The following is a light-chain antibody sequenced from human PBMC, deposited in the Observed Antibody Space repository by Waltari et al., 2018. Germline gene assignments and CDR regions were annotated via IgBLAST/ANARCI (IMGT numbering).Light chain of an antibody. CDR1: ASDVGTYKL. CDR2: EVS. J-gene: IGLJ1*01. V-gene: IGLV2-23*02. CDR3: CSYAGSSTYV. Sequence: QSALTQPASVSGSPGPSITITCTGTASDVGTYKLVYRYQQHPGKAPKILMYEVSRRPSGVSSRFSASKSGNTASLTISALQADDEADYYCCSYAGSSTYVFGSGTKITVL.